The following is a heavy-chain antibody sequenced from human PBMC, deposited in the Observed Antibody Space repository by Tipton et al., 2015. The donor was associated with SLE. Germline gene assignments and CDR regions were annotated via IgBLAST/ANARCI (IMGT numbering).Heavy chain of an antibody. V-gene: IGHV4-59*12. CDR1: GGSISSYY. D-gene: IGHD5-24*01. J-gene: IGHJ4*02. Sequence: LRLSCTVSGGSISSYYWSWIRQPPGKGLEWIGYLYYSGSTKYNPSLKSRVTISVDTSKNQFSLKLSSVTAADTAVYYCARAPGDGYPGGYFDDWGQGTRVTVSS. CDR3: ARAPGDGYPGGYFDD. CDR2: LYYSGST.